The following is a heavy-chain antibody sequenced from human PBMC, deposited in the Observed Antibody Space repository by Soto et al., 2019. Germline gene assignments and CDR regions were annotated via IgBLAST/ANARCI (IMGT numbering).Heavy chain of an antibody. D-gene: IGHD6-13*01. Sequence: PSETLSLTCAVSSASITSAYWWSWVRQPPGKGLEWIGEIHHDGSANYNPSLKSRVTISVDKSENQFSLKLNSVTAADTAVYYCASHLTTHGTRGLDNWGQGALVTVSS. CDR2: IHHDGSA. CDR1: SASITSAYW. CDR3: ASHLTTHGTRGLDN. J-gene: IGHJ4*02. V-gene: IGHV4-4*02.